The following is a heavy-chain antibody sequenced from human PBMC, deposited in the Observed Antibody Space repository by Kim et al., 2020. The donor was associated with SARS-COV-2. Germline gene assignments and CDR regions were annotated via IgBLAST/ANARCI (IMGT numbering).Heavy chain of an antibody. Sequence: GGSLRLSCAASGFTFSSYGMHWVRQAPGKGLEWVAVKSYDGSNKYYADSVKGRFTISRDNSKNTLYLQMNSLRAEDTAVYYCAKGVITIFGIIITDNWFDPWGQGTLVTVSS. D-gene: IGHD3-3*01. CDR1: GFTFSSYG. J-gene: IGHJ5*02. CDR2: KSYDGSNK. V-gene: IGHV3-30*18. CDR3: AKGVITIFGIIITDNWFDP.